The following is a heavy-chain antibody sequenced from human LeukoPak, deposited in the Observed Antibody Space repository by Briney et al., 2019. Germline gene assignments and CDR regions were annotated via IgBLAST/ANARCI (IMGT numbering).Heavy chain of an antibody. J-gene: IGHJ4*02. CDR3: ASSDYGDYSDY. CDR2: IKQDGSEK. CDR1: GFTFSRYW. V-gene: IGHV3-7*01. Sequence: GGSLRLSCAASGFTFSRYWMSWVRRAPGKGREGVANIKQDGSEKYYVDSVKGRFTISRDNAKNSLYMQMNSLRAEDTAVYDCASSDYGDYSDYWGQGTLVTVSS. D-gene: IGHD4-17*01.